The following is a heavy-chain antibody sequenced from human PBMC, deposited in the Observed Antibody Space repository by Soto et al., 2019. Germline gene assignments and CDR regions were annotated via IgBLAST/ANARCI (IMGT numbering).Heavy chain of an antibody. CDR3: AKEREAGWYYFDF. D-gene: IGHD6-19*01. V-gene: IGHV3-23*01. CDR1: GFTFSSYN. Sequence: PGGSLRLSCAASGFTFSSYNMNWVRQAPGKGLEWVSIINGGGASAYYADSVKGRFTISRNNSKNTLYLQMNSLRVEDTAIYYCAKEREAGWYYFDFWGQGILVTVSS. J-gene: IGHJ4*02. CDR2: INGGGASA.